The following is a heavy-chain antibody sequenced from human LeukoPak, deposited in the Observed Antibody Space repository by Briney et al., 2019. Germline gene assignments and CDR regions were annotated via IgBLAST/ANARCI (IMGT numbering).Heavy chain of an antibody. D-gene: IGHD1-26*01. J-gene: IGHJ4*02. CDR1: GFTFSSYG. CDR2: IWNDGSDK. CDR3: AKPARGSGSFLIDF. Sequence: GGSLRLSCAASGFTFSSYGMHWARQAPGKGLEWVAVIWNDGSDKYYADSVKGRFTISRDNSKNTLYLQMNSLRAEDTAVYYCAKPARGSGSFLIDFWGQGTLVTVSS. V-gene: IGHV3-33*06.